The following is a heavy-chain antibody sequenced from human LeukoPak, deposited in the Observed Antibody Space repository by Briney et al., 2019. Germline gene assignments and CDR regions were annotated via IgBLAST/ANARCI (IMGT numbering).Heavy chain of an antibody. CDR3: ARDWYYYGSGSYFQH. J-gene: IGHJ1*01. D-gene: IGHD3-10*01. Sequence: PGGSLRLSCAASGFTFSSYAMHWVRQAPGKGLEWVAVISYDGSNKYYADSVKGRFTISRDNSKNTLYLQMNSLRAEDTAVYYCARDWYYYGSGSYFQHWGQGTLVTVSS. CDR2: ISYDGSNK. V-gene: IGHV3-30-3*01. CDR1: GFTFSSYA.